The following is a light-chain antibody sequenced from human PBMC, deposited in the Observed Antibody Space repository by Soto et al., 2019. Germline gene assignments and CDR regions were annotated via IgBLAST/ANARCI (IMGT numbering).Light chain of an antibody. CDR2: EVI. CDR1: QSLLQSDGKTH. CDR3: MQSTQFPNT. V-gene: IGKV2D-29*01. Sequence: DIVMTQTPLSLSVTPGQPASISCKSSQSLLQSDGKTHLYWFLQRPGQPPQLLIYEVIKRFSGVSHRFSGSGSGTDFTLKISRVEAEDVGVYYCMQSTQFPNTFGQGTRLESK. J-gene: IGKJ5*01.